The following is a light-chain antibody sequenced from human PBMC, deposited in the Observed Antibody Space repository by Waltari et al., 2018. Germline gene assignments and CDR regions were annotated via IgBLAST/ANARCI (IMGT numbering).Light chain of an antibody. CDR3: QQYNNWPPGKT. CDR2: GAS. Sequence: EIVMTQSPATLSVSPGERATLSCRASQSVSSNLAWYQPKPGQAPRLLIYGASTRATGIPARFSGSGSGTEFTLTISSLQSEDFAVYYCQQYNNWPPGKTFGQGTKVEIK. J-gene: IGKJ1*01. V-gene: IGKV3-15*01. CDR1: QSVSSN.